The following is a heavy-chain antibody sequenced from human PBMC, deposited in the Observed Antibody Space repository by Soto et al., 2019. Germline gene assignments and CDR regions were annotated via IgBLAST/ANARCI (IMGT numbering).Heavy chain of an antibody. Sequence: PSETLSLTCTVSGGSISSSSYYWGWIRQPPGKGLEWIGSIYYSGSTYYNPSHKSRVTISVDTSKNQFSLKLSSVTAADTAVYYCARQDYDFWSGYYYMDVWGKGTTVTVSS. D-gene: IGHD3-3*01. V-gene: IGHV4-39*01. CDR3: ARQDYDFWSGYYYMDV. J-gene: IGHJ6*03. CDR1: GGSISSSSYY. CDR2: IYYSGST.